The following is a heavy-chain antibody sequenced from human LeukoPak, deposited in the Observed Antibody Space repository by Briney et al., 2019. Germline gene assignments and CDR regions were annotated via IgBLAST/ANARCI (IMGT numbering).Heavy chain of an antibody. V-gene: IGHV4-39*01. CDR2: IYYSGST. CDR3: ARRGDYGDYAEGY. J-gene: IGHJ4*02. CDR1: GASISSSSYY. D-gene: IGHD4-17*01. Sequence: SETLSLTCTVSGASISSSSYYWGWIRQPPGKGLEWIGSIYYSGSTYYNPSLKSRVTISVDTSKNQFSLKLSSVTAADTAVYYCARRGDYGDYAEGYWGQGTLVTVSS.